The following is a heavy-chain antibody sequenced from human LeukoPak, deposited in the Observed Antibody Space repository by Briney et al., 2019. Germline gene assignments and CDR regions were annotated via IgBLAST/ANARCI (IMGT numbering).Heavy chain of an antibody. Sequence: GGSLRLSCAASGFTFSNYAMSWVRQAPGKGLEWVSAISGSGGSTYYADSVKGRFTISREKSKNTMYRKMNSLRAEDTAVQYCAKDLTSTEQWLVPNYGRQRTLVTVSS. CDR2: ISGSGGST. CDR1: GFTFSNYA. D-gene: IGHD6-19*01. V-gene: IGHV3-23*01. J-gene: IGHJ4*02. CDR3: AKDLTSTEQWLVPNY.